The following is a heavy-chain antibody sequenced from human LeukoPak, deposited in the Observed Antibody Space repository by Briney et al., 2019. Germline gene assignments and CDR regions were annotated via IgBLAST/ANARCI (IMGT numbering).Heavy chain of an antibody. V-gene: IGHV4-59*01. CDR2: IYYSGTT. D-gene: IGHD3-16*01. J-gene: IGHJ6*03. CDR3: ARVTWGGYYYYMDV. Sequence: KSSETLSLTCTVSGGSISSYYWSWIRQPPGKGLEWIGYIYYSGTTNYNPSLETRVTISVDTSKNQFSLRLSSVTAAVTAVYYCARVTWGGYYYYMDVWGKGTTVTVSS. CDR1: GGSISSYY.